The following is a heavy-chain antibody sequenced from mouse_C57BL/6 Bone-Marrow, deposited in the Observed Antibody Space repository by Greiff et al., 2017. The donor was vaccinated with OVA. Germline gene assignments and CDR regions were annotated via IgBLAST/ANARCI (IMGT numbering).Heavy chain of an antibody. D-gene: IGHD1-2*01. CDR3: ARGGLRRRWFAY. J-gene: IGHJ3*01. CDR1: GYSITSGYY. Sequence: VQLVESGPGLVKPSQSLSLTCSVTGYSITSGYYWNWIRQFPGNKLEWMGYISYDGSNNYNPSLKNRISITRDTSKNQFFLKLNSVTTEDTATYYCARGGLRRRWFAYWGQGTLVTVSA. CDR2: ISYDGSN. V-gene: IGHV3-6*01.